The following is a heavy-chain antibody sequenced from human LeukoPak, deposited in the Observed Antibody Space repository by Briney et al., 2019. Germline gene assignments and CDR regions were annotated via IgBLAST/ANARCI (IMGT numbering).Heavy chain of an antibody. V-gene: IGHV4-34*01. D-gene: IGHD6-19*01. CDR1: GGSFSGYY. J-gene: IGHJ4*02. Sequence: PSETLSLTCAVYGGSFSGYYWSWIRQPPGKGLEWIGEINHSGSTNYNPSLKGRVTISVDTSKNQFSLKLSSVTAADTAEYYCARVGIAVAGTDYWGQGTLVTVSS. CDR2: INHSGST. CDR3: ARVGIAVAGTDY.